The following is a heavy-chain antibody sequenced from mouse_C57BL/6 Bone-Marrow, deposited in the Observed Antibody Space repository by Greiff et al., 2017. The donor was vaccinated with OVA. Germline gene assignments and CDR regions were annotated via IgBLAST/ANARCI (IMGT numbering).Heavy chain of an antibody. CDR1: GYSITSGYD. CDR3: ARAGDGSSSYFDY. Sequence: EVMLVESGPGMVKPSQSLSLTCTVTGYSITSGYDWHWIRHFPGNKLEWMGYISYSGSTNYNPSLKSRISITHDTSKNHFFLKLNSVTTEDTATYYCARAGDGSSSYFDYWGQGTTLTVSS. CDR2: ISYSGST. J-gene: IGHJ2*01. V-gene: IGHV3-1*01. D-gene: IGHD1-1*01.